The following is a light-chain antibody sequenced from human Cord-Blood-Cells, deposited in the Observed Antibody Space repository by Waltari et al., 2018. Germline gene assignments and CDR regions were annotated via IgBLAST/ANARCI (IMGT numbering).Light chain of an antibody. CDR1: QSVSSN. V-gene: IGKV3-15*01. J-gene: IGKJ4*01. Sequence: EIVMTQSPATLSVSPGERATISCRASQSVSSNLAWYQQKPGQAPRLLIYGASTRATGIPASFSGSGSGTEFTLTISSLQSEDFAVYYCQQYNNWPLTVGGGTKVEIK. CDR2: GAS. CDR3: QQYNNWPLT.